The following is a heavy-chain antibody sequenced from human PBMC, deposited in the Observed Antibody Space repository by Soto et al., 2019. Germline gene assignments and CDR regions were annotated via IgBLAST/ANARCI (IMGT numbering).Heavy chain of an antibody. J-gene: IGHJ4*02. CDR1: GGSISSGDYY. Sequence: SETLSLTCTVSGGSISSGDYYWSWIRQPPGKGLEWIGYIYYSGSTYYNPSLKSRVTISVDTSKNQFSLKLSSVTAADTAVYYCARAPRYDFWRGYSPYSDYPGPGPFVT. CDR2: IYYSGST. V-gene: IGHV4-30-4*01. CDR3: ARAPRYDFWRGYSPYSDY. D-gene: IGHD3-3*01.